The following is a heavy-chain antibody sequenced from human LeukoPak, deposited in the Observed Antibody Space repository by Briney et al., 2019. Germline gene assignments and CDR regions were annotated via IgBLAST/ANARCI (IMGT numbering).Heavy chain of an antibody. CDR1: GYSISSGYY. V-gene: IGHV4-38-2*01. J-gene: IGHJ3*02. D-gene: IGHD5-18*01. CDR2: IYHSGST. Sequence: SETLSLTCAVSGYSISSGYYWGWIRQPPGKGLGWIGSIYHSGSTFYNPSLKGRVTISVDTSKHQFSRRVSSVTAAHPAVYECARPTQYSRNREDDAFDIWGQGTMVTVSS. CDR3: ARPTQYSRNREDDAFDI.